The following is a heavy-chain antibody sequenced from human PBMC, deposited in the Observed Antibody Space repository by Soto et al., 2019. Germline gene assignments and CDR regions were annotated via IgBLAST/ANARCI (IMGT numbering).Heavy chain of an antibody. V-gene: IGHV3-30*18. D-gene: IGHD6-25*01. CDR3: AKDRRPNFKYGMHV. CDR2: ISYDGSKK. J-gene: IGHJ6*02. CDR1: GFTFSSYG. Sequence: QVQLVESGGGVVQPGRSLRLSCAASGFTFSSYGMHWDRQAPGKALEWVADISYDGSKKYYAYSVKGRFTISRDNSKNALYLQMNSLRAEDTAVYYCAKDRRPNFKYGMHVWGQGTTVTVS.